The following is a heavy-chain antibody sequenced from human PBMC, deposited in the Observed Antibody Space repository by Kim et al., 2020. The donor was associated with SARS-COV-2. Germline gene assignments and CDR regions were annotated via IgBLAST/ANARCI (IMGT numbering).Heavy chain of an antibody. Sequence: ADHVKGRFTISRETAKNSLFLQMDSLRAEDTAVYYCARVSQGSSSWYYFDCWGQGTLLTVSS. J-gene: IGHJ4*02. V-gene: IGHV3-11*05. CDR3: ARVSQGSSSWYYFDC. D-gene: IGHD6-13*01.